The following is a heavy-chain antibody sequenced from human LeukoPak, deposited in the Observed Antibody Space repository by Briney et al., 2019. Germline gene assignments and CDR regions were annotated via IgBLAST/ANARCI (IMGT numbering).Heavy chain of an antibody. CDR1: GYTLTSYD. CDR3: ARGIPDCTSASCYNY. Sequence: ASVKVSCKASGYTLTSYDINWVRQATGQGLEWMGWMNPNSGNTGYAQKFQGRVTMTRNTSISTAYMELSSLRSEDTAMYYCARGIPDCTSASCYNYWGQGTLVTVSS. CDR2: MNPNSGNT. J-gene: IGHJ4*02. D-gene: IGHD2-2*02. V-gene: IGHV1-8*01.